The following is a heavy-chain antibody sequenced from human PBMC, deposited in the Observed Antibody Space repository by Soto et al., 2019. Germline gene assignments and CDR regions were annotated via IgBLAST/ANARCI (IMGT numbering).Heavy chain of an antibody. CDR3: ARVGEVPAASFYYYYYMDV. V-gene: IGHV3-53*04. D-gene: IGHD2-2*01. J-gene: IGHJ6*03. CDR1: GFTVSSNY. Sequence: LRLSCAASGFTVSSNYMSWVRQAPGKGLEWVSVIYSGGSTYYADSVKGRFTISRHNSKNTLYLQMNSLRAEDTAVYYCARVGEVPAASFYYYYYMDVWGKGTTVTVSS. CDR2: IYSGGST.